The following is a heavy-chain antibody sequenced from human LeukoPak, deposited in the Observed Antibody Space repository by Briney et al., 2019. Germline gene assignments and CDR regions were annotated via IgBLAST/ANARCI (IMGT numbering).Heavy chain of an antibody. CDR3: ARGPRIAAAGTIPL. CDR2: IYYSGST. D-gene: IGHD6-13*01. J-gene: IGHJ4*02. CDR1: GGSISSSSYY. V-gene: IGHV4-39*07. Sequence: SETLSLTCTISGGSISSSSYYWGWIRQPPGKGLEWIGSIYYSGSTYYNPSLKSRVTISVDTSKNQFSLKLSSVTAADTAVYYCARGPRIAAAGTIPLWGQGTLVTVSS.